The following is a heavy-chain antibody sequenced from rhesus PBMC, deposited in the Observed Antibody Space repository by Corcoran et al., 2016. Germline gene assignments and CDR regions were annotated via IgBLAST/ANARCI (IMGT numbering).Heavy chain of an antibody. J-gene: IGHJ3*01. D-gene: IGHD6-31*01. Sequence: QVQLQASGPGVVKPSETLSLTCAVSGGSIRRVSDWSWIRQPPGKALEWIGYIYGSSGSTNYNPSLKNRATISKDAAKNQFSLKLSSVTAADTAVYYCARPHSSGWADAFDFWGQGLRVTVSS. CDR1: GGSIRRVSD. CDR2: IYGSSGST. CDR3: ARPHSSGWADAFDF. V-gene: IGHV4-76*01.